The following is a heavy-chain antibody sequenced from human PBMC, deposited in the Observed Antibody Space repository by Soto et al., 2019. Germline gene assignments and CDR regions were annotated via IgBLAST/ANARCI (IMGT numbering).Heavy chain of an antibody. J-gene: IGHJ4*02. CDR3: ARTKVTGTIYYFDP. Sequence: GASVKVSCKASGYTFTDYFIQWVRQAPGQGLEWMGWVIPNSGDTKYAQRFQGRVTMTRDTSINTAYMELSKLTSGDTAVYYCARTKVTGTIYYFDPWGQGALVTVSS. V-gene: IGHV1-2*02. CDR1: GYTFTDYF. D-gene: IGHD2-21*02. CDR2: VIPNSGDT.